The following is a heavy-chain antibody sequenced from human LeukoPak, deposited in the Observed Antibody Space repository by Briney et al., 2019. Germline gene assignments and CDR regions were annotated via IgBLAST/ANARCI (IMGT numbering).Heavy chain of an antibody. J-gene: IGHJ4*02. V-gene: IGHV3-23*01. D-gene: IGHD1-26*01. CDR1: GFTFSSYA. CDR3: AKAGSHSYFEY. CDR2: ISGGGGTST. Sequence: PGGSLRFSCAASGFTFSSYAMNWVRQAPGKGLVWVSAISGGGGTSTYYADSVKGRFTISRDNSKNTPYLQMNSLRAEDTAVYYCAKAGSHSYFEYWGQGTLVTVSS.